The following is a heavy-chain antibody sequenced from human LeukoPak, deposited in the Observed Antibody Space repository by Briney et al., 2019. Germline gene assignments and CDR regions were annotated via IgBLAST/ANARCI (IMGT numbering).Heavy chain of an antibody. CDR2: ISTSSTYI. J-gene: IGHJ3*02. CDR1: GFTFSSYS. Sequence: PGGSLRLSCAASGFTFSSYSLNWVRQAPGEGLEWVSSISTSSTYIYYADSVKGRFTVSRDNAKNSLYLQMNSLRAEDTAVYYCARDLDPRWLYLGNAFDIWGQGTKVTVSS. D-gene: IGHD3-10*02. CDR3: ARDLDPRWLYLGNAFDI. V-gene: IGHV3-21*01.